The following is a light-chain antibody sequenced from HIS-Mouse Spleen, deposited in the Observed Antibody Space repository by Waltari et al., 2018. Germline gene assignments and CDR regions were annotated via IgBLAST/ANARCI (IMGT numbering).Light chain of an antibody. J-gene: IGKJ4*01. CDR3: QQRSNWPPYT. CDR1: QSVSSH. Sequence: EIVLTQSPATLYLSPGARAPLSCRASQSVSSHLAWYQQKPGQAPRLLIYDASNRATGIPARFSGSGSGTDFTLTISSLGPEDFAVYYCQQRSNWPPYTFGGGTKVEIK. V-gene: IGKV3-11*01. CDR2: DAS.